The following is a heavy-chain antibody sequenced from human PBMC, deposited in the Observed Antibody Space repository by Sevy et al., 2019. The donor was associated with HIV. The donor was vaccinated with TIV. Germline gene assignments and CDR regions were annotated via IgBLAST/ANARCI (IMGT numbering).Heavy chain of an antibody. D-gene: IGHD6-19*01. Sequence: ASVKVSCTASVYTFTDYYMHWVRQAPGQGLEWMGWINPKSGGTKYAQKFQGWVTMTRDASISTAYMELSRLTSDDTAVYYCATHITVADAFDIWGQGTLVTVSS. CDR3: ATHITVADAFDI. CDR2: INPKSGGT. J-gene: IGHJ3*02. V-gene: IGHV1-2*04. CDR1: VYTFTDYY.